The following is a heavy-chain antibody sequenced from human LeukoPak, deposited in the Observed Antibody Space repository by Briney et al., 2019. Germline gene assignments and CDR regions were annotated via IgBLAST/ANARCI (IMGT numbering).Heavy chain of an antibody. CDR2: ISDSGIST. CDR3: VKGDNNILTGYYNSFEY. V-gene: IGHV3-23*01. Sequence: RPGGSLRLSCAASGFTFGSFSMNWVRQAPGKGLEWVSTISDSGISTYYADSVKGRFTISRDNSRNILYLQMNSLRAEDTALYYCVKGDNNILTGYYNSFEYWGQGTLVTVSS. J-gene: IGHJ4*02. CDR1: GFTFGSFS. D-gene: IGHD3-9*01.